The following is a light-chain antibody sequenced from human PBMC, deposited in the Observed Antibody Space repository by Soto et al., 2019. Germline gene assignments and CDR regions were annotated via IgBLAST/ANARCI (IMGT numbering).Light chain of an antibody. Sequence: DIQITQSRASVSSCGCDIVTITCRASQVIGPVLAWFQQKPGKAPQRLIYAASSLQSGVPSRFSGSGSGTYFTLTITSLQPEDFATYYCLQHYTYPPTFGQGTKVDIK. CDR3: LQHYTYPPT. J-gene: IGKJ1*01. V-gene: IGKV1-17*01. CDR1: QVIGPV. CDR2: AAS.